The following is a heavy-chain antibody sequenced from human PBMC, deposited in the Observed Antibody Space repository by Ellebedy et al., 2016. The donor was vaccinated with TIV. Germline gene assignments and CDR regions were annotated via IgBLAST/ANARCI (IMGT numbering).Heavy chain of an antibody. CDR2: ISVSGGTT. J-gene: IGHJ4*02. V-gene: IGHV3-23*01. D-gene: IGHD2-21*02. CDR3: PKGQRVVTAPFDY. Sequence: GESLKISCVVSGFTFSSYAMSWVRQAPGKGLEWVSAISVSGGTTYYADSVKGRFTISRDNSKNTLYLQMNSLRAEDTAVYYCPKGQRVVTAPFDYWGQGTLVTVSS. CDR1: GFTFSSYA.